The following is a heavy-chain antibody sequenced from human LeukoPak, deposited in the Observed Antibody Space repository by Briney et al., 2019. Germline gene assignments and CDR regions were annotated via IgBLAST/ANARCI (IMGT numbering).Heavy chain of an antibody. D-gene: IGHD1-7*01. Sequence: GGSLRLSCAASGFTFGNYWMSWVRQAPGKGLEWVSAISGSGGSTYYADSVKGRFTISRDNSKNTLYLQMNSLRAEDTAVYYCAKDSAGTTNYWGQGTLVTVSS. J-gene: IGHJ4*02. CDR2: ISGSGGST. CDR3: AKDSAGTTNY. CDR1: GFTFGNYW. V-gene: IGHV3-23*01.